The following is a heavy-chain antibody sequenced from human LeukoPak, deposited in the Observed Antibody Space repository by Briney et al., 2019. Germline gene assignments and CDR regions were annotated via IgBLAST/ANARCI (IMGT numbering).Heavy chain of an antibody. V-gene: IGHV3-21*01. CDR1: GFTFSTYG. D-gene: IGHD5-18*01. CDR2: ISGSSSYI. J-gene: IGHJ4*02. CDR3: ARGQKQLWLHKDY. Sequence: PGGSLRLSCAASGFTFSTYGMNWVRQAPGKGLEWVSSISGSSSYIFYADSVKGRFTISRDNAKNSLYLQMNSLRAEDTAIYYCARGQKQLWLHKDYWGQGTLVTVYS.